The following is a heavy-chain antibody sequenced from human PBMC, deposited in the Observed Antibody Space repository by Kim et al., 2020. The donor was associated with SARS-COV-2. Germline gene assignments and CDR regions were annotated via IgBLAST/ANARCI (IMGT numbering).Heavy chain of an antibody. V-gene: IGHV3-33*01. Sequence: KCYAGSERGRFTNNRDTSKNTVYLQMNSLRAEDTAVYYCARDLSGYYCMDVWGQGTTVTVSS. CDR2: K. CDR3: ARDLSGYYCMDV. J-gene: IGHJ6*02. D-gene: IGHD3-10*01.